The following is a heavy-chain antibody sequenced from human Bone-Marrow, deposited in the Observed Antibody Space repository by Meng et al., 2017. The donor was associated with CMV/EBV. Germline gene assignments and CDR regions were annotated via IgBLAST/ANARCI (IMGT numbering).Heavy chain of an antibody. CDR2: ISSSSSTI. Sequence: GGSLRLSCAASGFTFSSYAMHWVRQAPGKGLEWVSYISSSSSTIYYADSVKGRFTISRDNAKNSLYLQMNSLRAEDTAVYYCARDRDFWRADGMDVWGQGTTVTVSS. CDR1: GFTFSSYA. CDR3: ARDRDFWRADGMDV. D-gene: IGHD3-3*01. V-gene: IGHV3-48*04. J-gene: IGHJ6*02.